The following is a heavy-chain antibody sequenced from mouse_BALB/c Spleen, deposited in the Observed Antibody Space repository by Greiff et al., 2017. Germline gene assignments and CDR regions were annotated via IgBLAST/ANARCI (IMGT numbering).Heavy chain of an antibody. Sequence: EVKLVESGGGLVQPKGSLKLSCAASGFTFNTYAMNWVRQAPGKGLEWVARIRSKSNNYATYYADSVKDRFTISRDDSQSMLYLQMNNLKTEDTAMYYCVRGYFDYWGQGTTLTVSS. CDR1: GFTFNTYA. CDR2: IRSKSNNYAT. J-gene: IGHJ2*01. V-gene: IGHV10-1*02. CDR3: VRGYFDY.